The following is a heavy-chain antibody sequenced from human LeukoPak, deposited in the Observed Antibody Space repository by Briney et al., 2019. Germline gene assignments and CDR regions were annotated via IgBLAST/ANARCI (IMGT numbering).Heavy chain of an antibody. CDR1: GFTFSSYA. Sequence: PGGSLRLSCAAPGFTFSSYAMSWVRQAPGKGLVWVSAISGSGGSTYYADSVKGRFTISRDNSKNTLYLQMNSLRAEDTAVYYCAKGLEWLLSAVDYWGQGTLVTVSS. D-gene: IGHD3-3*01. V-gene: IGHV3-23*01. CDR2: ISGSGGST. CDR3: AKGLEWLLSAVDY. J-gene: IGHJ4*02.